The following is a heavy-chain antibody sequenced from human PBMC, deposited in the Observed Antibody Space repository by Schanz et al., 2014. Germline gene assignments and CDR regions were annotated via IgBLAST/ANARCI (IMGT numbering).Heavy chain of an antibody. V-gene: IGHV1-69*02. CDR3: ARGGITAAGTTPLDY. CDR2: IIPVLDIT. D-gene: IGHD6-13*01. J-gene: IGHJ4*02. Sequence: QVQLVQSGAEVKKPGSSVKVSCKASGGPFSSFIISWVRQAPGQGLEWMGRIIPVLDITNYAQKFQGRVTISADKSKSTAYMELSSLRSEDTDVYFCARGGITAAGTTPLDYWGQGALVTVSS. CDR1: GGPFSSFI.